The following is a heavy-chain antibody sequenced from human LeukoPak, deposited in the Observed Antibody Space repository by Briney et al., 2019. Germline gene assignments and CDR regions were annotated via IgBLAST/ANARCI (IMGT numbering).Heavy chain of an antibody. Sequence: PSETLSLTCAVYGGSFSGYYWSWIRQPPGRGLEWIGEINQSGSTNYNPSLKSPVTISVDTSKNEFSLKLTSVTAADTGVYYCARLSRWWGNFYMDVWGKGTTVTISS. V-gene: IGHV4-34*01. CDR3: ARLSRWWGNFYMDV. D-gene: IGHD2-15*01. CDR1: GGSFSGYY. CDR2: INQSGST. J-gene: IGHJ6*03.